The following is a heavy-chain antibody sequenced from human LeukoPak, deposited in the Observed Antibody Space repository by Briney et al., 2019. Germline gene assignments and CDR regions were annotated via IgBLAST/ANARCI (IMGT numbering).Heavy chain of an antibody. D-gene: IGHD6-6*01. CDR1: GGSISGYY. V-gene: IGHV4-59*01. Sequence: SETLSLTCSVSGGSISGYYWSWIRQPPGKGLEWIGYIYYTGSTNYNPSLTSRVNMSVDSSKNQLSLNLISVTAADTAVYYCARWGSIAVARFDYWGQGTLVTVSS. CDR2: IYYTGST. J-gene: IGHJ4*02. CDR3: ARWGSIAVARFDY.